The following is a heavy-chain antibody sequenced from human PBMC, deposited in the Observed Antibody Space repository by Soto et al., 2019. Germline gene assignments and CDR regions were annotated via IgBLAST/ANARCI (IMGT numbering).Heavy chain of an antibody. V-gene: IGHV3-21*01. J-gene: IGHJ4*02. Sequence: EVQLVESGGGLVKPGGSLRLSCAASGFTFSSYSMNWVRQAPGKGLEWVSSISSSSSYIYYADSVKGRFTISRDNAKNSLYLQMNSLRAEDTAVYYCARDIAVAVPFDYWGQGTLVTVSS. CDR2: ISSSSSYI. D-gene: IGHD6-19*01. CDR1: GFTFSSYS. CDR3: ARDIAVAVPFDY.